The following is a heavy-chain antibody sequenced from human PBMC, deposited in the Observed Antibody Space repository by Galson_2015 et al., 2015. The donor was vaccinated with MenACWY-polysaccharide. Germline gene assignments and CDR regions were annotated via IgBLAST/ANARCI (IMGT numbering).Heavy chain of an antibody. D-gene: IGHD5-18*01. V-gene: IGHV4-39*07. CDR2: VDYSGNS. CDR1: GGSIRMTSHY. Sequence: ETLSLTCTVSGGSIRMTSHYWGWIRQPPGKGLEWTGTVDYSGNSYYNASLKSRITISIDTSRTQFSLKLTSVTAADTAVYYCVRAGRTDRGVVGYGWGLDYWGQGILVTVSS. CDR3: VRAGRTDRGVVGYGWGLDY. J-gene: IGHJ4*02.